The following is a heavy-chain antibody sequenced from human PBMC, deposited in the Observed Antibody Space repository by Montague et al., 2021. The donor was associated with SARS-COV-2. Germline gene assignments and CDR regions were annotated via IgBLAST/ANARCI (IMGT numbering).Heavy chain of an antibody. V-gene: IGHV2-70*11. Sequence: PALVKPTQTLTLTCTFSGFSLSTSGMCVSWIRQPPGKALEWLARIDWDDDKYYSTSLKTRLTISKDTSKNQVVLTMTNMDPADTATYYCAREYSSGVYFDYWGQGTLVTVSS. CDR2: IDWDDDK. CDR1: GFSLSTSGMC. D-gene: IGHD6-19*01. CDR3: AREYSSGVYFDY. J-gene: IGHJ4*02.